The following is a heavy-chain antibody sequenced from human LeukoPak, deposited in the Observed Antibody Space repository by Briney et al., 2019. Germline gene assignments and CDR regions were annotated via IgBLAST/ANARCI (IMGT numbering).Heavy chain of an antibody. V-gene: IGHV3-66*01. Sequence: GGSLRLSCAASGFTVSSNYMSWVRQAPGKGLEWVSVIYSGGSTYYADSVKGRFTISRDNSKNTLYLQMNSLRAEDTAVYYCARVDYDILTGYYDWGQGTLVNVSS. CDR3: ARVDYDILTGYYD. J-gene: IGHJ4*02. CDR1: GFTVSSNY. CDR2: IYSGGST. D-gene: IGHD3-9*01.